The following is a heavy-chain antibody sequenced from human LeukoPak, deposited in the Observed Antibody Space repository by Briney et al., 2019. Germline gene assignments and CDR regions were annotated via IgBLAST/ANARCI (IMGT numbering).Heavy chain of an antibody. D-gene: IGHD2-15*01. V-gene: IGHV4-34*01. CDR3: ARAWCSGGSCPIGY. J-gene: IGHJ4*02. CDR1: GGSFSGYY. CDR2: INHSGST. Sequence: SETLSLTCAVYGGSFSGYYWSWIRQPPGKGLEWIGEINHSGSTNYNPSLKSRVTISVDTSKNQSSPKLSSVTAADTAVYYCARAWCSGGSCPIGYWGQGTLVTVSS.